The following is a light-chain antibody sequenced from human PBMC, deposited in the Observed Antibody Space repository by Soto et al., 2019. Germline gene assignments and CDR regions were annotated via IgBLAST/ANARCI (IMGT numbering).Light chain of an antibody. CDR1: QSVSSSY. V-gene: IGKV3-20*01. J-gene: IGKJ2*01. CDR2: GAS. CDR3: QQYGNPPPNA. Sequence: EIGLTQSPGTLSLSPGERATLSCRASQSVSSSYLAWYQQNPGQAPRVLIHGASSRATGIPDRFSGSGSGSDFTLTISRREPEDFAVCCCQQYGNPPPNAFGQGTKVEIK.